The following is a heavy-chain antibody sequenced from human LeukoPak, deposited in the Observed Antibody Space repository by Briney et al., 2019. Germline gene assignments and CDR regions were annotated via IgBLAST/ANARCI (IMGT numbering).Heavy chain of an antibody. Sequence: GGSLRLPCAASGFTFSSYGMHWVRQAPGEGLEWVAVIWYDGSNKYYADSVKGRFTISRDNSKNTLYLQINSLRAEDTAVYYCARGYDFWSGYYTGSLDYWGQGTLVTVSS. J-gene: IGHJ4*02. CDR3: ARGYDFWSGYYTGSLDY. V-gene: IGHV3-33*01. CDR1: GFTFSSYG. CDR2: IWYDGSNK. D-gene: IGHD3-3*01.